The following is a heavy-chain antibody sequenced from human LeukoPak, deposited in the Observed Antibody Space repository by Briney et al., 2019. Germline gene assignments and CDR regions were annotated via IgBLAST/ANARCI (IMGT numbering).Heavy chain of an antibody. CDR3: ARGRVDV. J-gene: IGHJ6*04. CDR1: GFTFSSYI. CDR2: ISSSSSSI. V-gene: IGHV3-48*04. Sequence: GGSLRLSCAASGFTFSSYIMNWVRQAPGEGLEWVSYISSSSSSIYYADSVKGRFTISRDNAKNSLFLQMNSLRAGDTAVYYCARGRVDVWGKGTTVTVSS.